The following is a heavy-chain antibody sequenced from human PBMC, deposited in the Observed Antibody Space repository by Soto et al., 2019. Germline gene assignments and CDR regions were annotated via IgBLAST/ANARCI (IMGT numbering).Heavy chain of an antibody. Sequence: QVRLVESGGGLVKPGGSLRLSCAVSGITFSDSYMTWIRQAPGKGLAWVSFISGSRNYTHYADSVKGRFPIPRDNAKNLLYLQMDSLRVEDTAVYFCARGHNYEIGGYQYFDYWGHGTLVTVSS. CDR2: ISGSRNYT. V-gene: IGHV3-11*06. D-gene: IGHD3-22*01. CDR3: ARGHNYEIGGYQYFDY. J-gene: IGHJ4*01. CDR1: GITFSDSY.